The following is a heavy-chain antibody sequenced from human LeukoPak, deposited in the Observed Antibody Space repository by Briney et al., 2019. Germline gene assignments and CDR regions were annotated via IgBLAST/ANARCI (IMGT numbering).Heavy chain of an antibody. Sequence: PGGSLRLSCAASGFTFSSYGMHWVRQAPGKGLEWVAFIRYDGSNKYYADSVKGRFTISRDNSKNTLYLQMSSLRAEDTAVYFCARGAYSSSWLNFDYWGQGTLVTVSS. V-gene: IGHV3-30*02. CDR1: GFTFSSYG. CDR3: ARGAYSSSWLNFDY. CDR2: IRYDGSNK. D-gene: IGHD6-13*01. J-gene: IGHJ4*02.